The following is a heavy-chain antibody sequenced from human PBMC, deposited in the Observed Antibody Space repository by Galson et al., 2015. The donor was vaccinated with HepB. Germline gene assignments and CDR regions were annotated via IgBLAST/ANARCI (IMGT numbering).Heavy chain of an antibody. D-gene: IGHD2-15*01. CDR3: ARNRYSSFDY. Sequence: CAISGDSVSSNSAAWNWLRQSPSRGLEWLGRTYYRPKWSNDFAVSVRSRITINPDTSKNQFSLQLNSVSPEDTAVYYCARNRYSSFDYWGQGALVTVSS. V-gene: IGHV6-1*01. CDR1: GDSVSSNSAA. CDR2: TYYRPKWSN. J-gene: IGHJ4*02.